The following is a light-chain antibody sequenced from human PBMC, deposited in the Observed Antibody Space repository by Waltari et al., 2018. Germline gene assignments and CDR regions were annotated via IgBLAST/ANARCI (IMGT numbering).Light chain of an antibody. V-gene: IGKV4-1*01. Sequence: DIVMTQSPDSLPVSLGERATINCKSSQSLLSSSNNKNFLGWFRQKPGQPPQVLFYWASTRESGVPDRFSVSGSGTDFTLTISSLQAEDVAIYYCQQYYRSPLTFGGGTRVEIK. J-gene: IGKJ4*01. CDR1: QSLLSSSNNKNF. CDR3: QQYYRSPLT. CDR2: WAS.